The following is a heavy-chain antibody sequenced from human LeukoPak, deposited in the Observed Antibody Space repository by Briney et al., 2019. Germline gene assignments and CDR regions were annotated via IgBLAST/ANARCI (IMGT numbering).Heavy chain of an antibody. Sequence: GGSLRLSCAPSGFTPGCCAMSWVRQAPGKGRKWVSTISGSGGSTYYADSVKGRFTISRDNSKNTLYLQMNSLRAEDTATYYCAARPTDAPVAPSDYWGQGTLVTVSS. CDR2: ISGSGGST. CDR3: AARPTDAPVAPSDY. J-gene: IGHJ4*02. V-gene: IGHV3-23*01. CDR1: GFTPGCCA. D-gene: IGHD6-19*01.